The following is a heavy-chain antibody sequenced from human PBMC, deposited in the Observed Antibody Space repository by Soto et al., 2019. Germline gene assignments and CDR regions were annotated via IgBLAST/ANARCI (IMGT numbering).Heavy chain of an antibody. Sequence: SVKVSCKASGGTFSSYAISWVRQAPGQGLEWMGGIIPIFGTANYAQKFQGRVTITADKSTSTAYMELSSVTAADTAVYYCARGRKVYTSTSYVDWGQGTLVTVSS. CDR1: GGTFSSYA. CDR3: ARGRKVYTSTSYVD. V-gene: IGHV1-69*06. J-gene: IGHJ4*02. D-gene: IGHD6-13*01. CDR2: IIPIFGTA.